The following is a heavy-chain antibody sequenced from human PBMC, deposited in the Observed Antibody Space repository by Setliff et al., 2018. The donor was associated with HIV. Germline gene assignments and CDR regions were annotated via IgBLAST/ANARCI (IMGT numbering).Heavy chain of an antibody. J-gene: IGHJ4*02. CDR3: ARFGGGGELGYFDY. V-gene: IGHV1-69-2*01. CDR2: IDPDRGEA. Sequence: ASVKVSCKVSGYTFPDYYMQLVRQAPGKGLEWMGLIDPDRGEAVYAEKFQGRVTITAYRSKDIAYRKLSSLRSEDTAMYYCARFGGGGELGYFDYWGQGTLVTVSS. CDR1: GYTFPDYY. D-gene: IGHD3-16*01.